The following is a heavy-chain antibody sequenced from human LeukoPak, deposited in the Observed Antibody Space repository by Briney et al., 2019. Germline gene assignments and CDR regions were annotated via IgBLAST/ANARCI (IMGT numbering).Heavy chain of an antibody. CDR3: ARDRRAAAAGTPLYFQH. V-gene: IGHV1-2*06. CDR2: INPNSGGT. CDR1: GYTFTGYY. D-gene: IGHD6-13*01. J-gene: IGHJ1*01. Sequence: ASVKASCTASGYTFTGYYMHWVRQAPGQGLEWMGRINPNSGGTNYAQKFQGRVTMTRDTSISTAYMELSRLRSDDTAVYYCARDRRAAAAGTPLYFQHWGQGTLVTVSS.